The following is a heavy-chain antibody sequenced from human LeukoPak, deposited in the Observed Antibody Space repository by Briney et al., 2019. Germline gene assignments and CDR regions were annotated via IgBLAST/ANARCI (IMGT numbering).Heavy chain of an antibody. CDR3: AKDGGAAGTFDY. D-gene: IGHD6-13*01. J-gene: IGHJ4*02. V-gene: IGHV3-30*18. CDR1: GFIFSSYA. Sequence: GRSLRLSCAASGFIFSSYAMQWVRQAPGRGLEWVAVIPSDGNSNFYSNSVRGRFTISRDNSKNTVYLQMNTLKGEDTAVYYCAKDGGAAGTFDYWGQGTLVTVSS. CDR2: IPSDGNSN.